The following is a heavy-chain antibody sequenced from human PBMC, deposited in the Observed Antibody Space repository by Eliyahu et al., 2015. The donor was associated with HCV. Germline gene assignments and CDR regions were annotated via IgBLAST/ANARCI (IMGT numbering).Heavy chain of an antibody. CDR3: ASGGGGIAVTGTGGWFDP. CDR2: IHYSGST. D-gene: IGHD6-19*01. V-gene: IGHV4-59*01. J-gene: IGHJ5*02. CDR1: VGXITTYS. Sequence: QVQLQESGPGLVKPSETLSLTCTVSVGXITTYSWSWIRQPPGKGLEWIGYIHYSGSTNYNPSLKSRVTISVDTSKNQFSLNLTSVTAADTAVYYCASGGGGIAVTGTGGWFDPWGQGTLVTVSS.